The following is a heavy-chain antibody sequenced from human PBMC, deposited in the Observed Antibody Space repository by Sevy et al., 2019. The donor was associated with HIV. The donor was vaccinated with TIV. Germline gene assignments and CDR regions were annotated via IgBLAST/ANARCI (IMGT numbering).Heavy chain of an antibody. Sequence: ASVKVSCKASGYTFTGYYMHWVRQAPGQGLEWMGWINPNSGGTNYAQKFQGRVTMTRDTSISTDYMELSRLRSDDTAVYYCARNLPSESSSWPYYYYGMDVWGQGTTVTVSS. D-gene: IGHD6-13*01. CDR3: ARNLPSESSSWPYYYYGMDV. J-gene: IGHJ6*02. CDR2: INPNSGGT. V-gene: IGHV1-2*02. CDR1: GYTFTGYY.